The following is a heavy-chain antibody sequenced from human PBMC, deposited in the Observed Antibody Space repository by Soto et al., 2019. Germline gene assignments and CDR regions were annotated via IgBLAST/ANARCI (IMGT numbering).Heavy chain of an antibody. Sequence: VASVKVSCKASGYIFSSFAMHWVRQAPGQRLEWMGWINPGNGNTKYSQKFQGRVAITRDTSANIVYMELSSLRSEDTAVYYCARDRGNCGGDCHYYGLDVWGQGTTVTVSS. CDR3: ARDRGNCGGDCHYYGLDV. CDR2: INPGNGNT. J-gene: IGHJ6*02. CDR1: GYIFSSFA. V-gene: IGHV1-3*01. D-gene: IGHD2-21*02.